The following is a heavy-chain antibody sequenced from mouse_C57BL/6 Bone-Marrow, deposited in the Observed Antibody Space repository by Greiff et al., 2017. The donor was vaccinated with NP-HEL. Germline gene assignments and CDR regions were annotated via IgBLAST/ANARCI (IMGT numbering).Heavy chain of an antibody. CDR2: ISSGGSYT. J-gene: IGHJ1*03. D-gene: IGHD1-1*01. CDR3: ARPYGSSYWYFDV. Sequence: DVQLVESGGDLVKPGGSLKLSCAASGFTFSSYGMSWVRQTPDKRLEWVATISSGGSYTYYPDSVKGRFTISRDNAKNTLYLQMSSLKSEDTAMYYCARPYGSSYWYFDVWGTGTTVTVSS. V-gene: IGHV5-6*01. CDR1: GFTFSSYG.